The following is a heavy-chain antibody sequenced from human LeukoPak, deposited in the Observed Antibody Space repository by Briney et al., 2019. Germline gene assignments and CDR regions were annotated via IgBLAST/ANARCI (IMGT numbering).Heavy chain of an antibody. CDR3: ARRYYYGSGSYPYYFDY. Sequence: HGASLQISCKGSGYSFTSYWIGWVRQMPGKGLEWMGIIYPGDSDTRYSPSFQGQVTISADKSISTAYLQWSSLKASDTAMYYCARRYYYGSGSYPYYFDYWGQGTLVAVSS. J-gene: IGHJ4*02. D-gene: IGHD3-10*01. CDR2: IYPGDSDT. CDR1: GYSFTSYW. V-gene: IGHV5-51*01.